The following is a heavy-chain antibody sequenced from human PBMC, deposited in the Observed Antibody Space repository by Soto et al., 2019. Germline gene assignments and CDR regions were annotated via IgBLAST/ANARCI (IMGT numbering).Heavy chain of an antibody. CDR3: ARYRYCSGGSCSYYFDY. Sequence: ETLSLTCAVSGGSMSSSNWWSWVRQPPGKGLEWIGEIYHSGSTNYNPSLKSRVTISVDKSKNQFSLKLSSVTAADTAVYYCARYRYCSGGSCSYYFDYWGQGTLVTVSS. CDR1: GGSMSSSNW. CDR2: IYHSGST. V-gene: IGHV4-4*02. D-gene: IGHD2-15*01. J-gene: IGHJ4*02.